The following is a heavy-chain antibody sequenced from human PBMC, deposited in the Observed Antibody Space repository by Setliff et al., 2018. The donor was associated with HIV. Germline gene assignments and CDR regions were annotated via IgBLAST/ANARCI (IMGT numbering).Heavy chain of an antibody. D-gene: IGHD6-19*01. CDR2: IYGSGTT. Sequence: WIRQPRGMGLEWIGNIYGSGTTKYNPSLRSRVTISVDKSKNQLSLSLDSVTAADMAVYYCATDPKGDGWAYFDSWGQGTLVTVSS. J-gene: IGHJ4*02. V-gene: IGHV4-59*01. CDR3: ATDPKGDGWAYFDS.